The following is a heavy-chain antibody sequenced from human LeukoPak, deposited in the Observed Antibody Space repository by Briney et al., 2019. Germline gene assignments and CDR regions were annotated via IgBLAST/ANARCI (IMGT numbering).Heavy chain of an antibody. J-gene: IGHJ6*02. V-gene: IGHV3-74*01. Sequence: QPGGSLRLSCAASGFTFSRTWMYWVRQAPGKGLVWVSRINSDGSSTTYADSVKGRFTISRDNAKNTAYLQMNSLRGEGTAVYFCARDWHYAMDVWGQGTTVTVSS. CDR2: INSDGSST. CDR1: GFTFSRTW. CDR3: ARDWHYAMDV.